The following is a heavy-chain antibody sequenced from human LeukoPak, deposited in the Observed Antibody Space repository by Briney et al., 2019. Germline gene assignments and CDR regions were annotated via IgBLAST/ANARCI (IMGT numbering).Heavy chain of an antibody. CDR2: IVGGGGTT. J-gene: IGHJ4*02. V-gene: IGHV3-23*01. CDR3: AKARLSTGWAYNDY. D-gene: IGHD6-19*01. CDR1: GFTFSGYA. Sequence: GGSMRLSCAASGFTFSGYAMSCVRQAPGKGLEWVSAIVGGGGTTFYAGSVKGRFTISRDNSKNTVYLQMNSLRAEDTAVYFCAKARLSTGWAYNDYWGQGTLVTVSS.